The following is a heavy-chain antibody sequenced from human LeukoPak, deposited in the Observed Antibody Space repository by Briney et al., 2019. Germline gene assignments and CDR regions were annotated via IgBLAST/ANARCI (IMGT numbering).Heavy chain of an antibody. D-gene: IGHD3-10*02. CDR2: ITSSGSTI. CDR3: ARDTVYSGIRLDP. V-gene: IGHV3-48*03. Sequence: GGSLRLSCAASGFTFSSYEMHWVRQAPGKGLEWVSCITSSGSTIYYADSVKGRFTISRDNAKNSLYLQMNSLRAEDTAVYYCARDTVYSGIRLDPWGQGTLVTVSS. CDR1: GFTFSSYE. J-gene: IGHJ5*02.